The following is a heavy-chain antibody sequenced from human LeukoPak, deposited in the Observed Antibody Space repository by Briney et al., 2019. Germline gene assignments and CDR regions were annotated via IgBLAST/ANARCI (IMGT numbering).Heavy chain of an antibody. Sequence: GGSLRLSCAASGFTFSSYGMHWVRQAPGKGLEWVAVISYDGSNKYYADSVKGRFTISRDNSKNTLYLQMNSLRAEDTAVYYCAKLGSPDAFDIWGQGTTVTVSS. D-gene: IGHD7-27*01. CDR3: AKLGSPDAFDI. CDR1: GFTFSSYG. CDR2: ISYDGSNK. V-gene: IGHV3-30*18. J-gene: IGHJ3*02.